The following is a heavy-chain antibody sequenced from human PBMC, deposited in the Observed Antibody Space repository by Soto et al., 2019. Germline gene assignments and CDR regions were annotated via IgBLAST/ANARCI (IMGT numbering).Heavy chain of an antibody. CDR3: ARRGHYGVTGWFGP. D-gene: IGHD4-17*01. CDR1: GGSISSGDYY. J-gene: IGHJ5*02. Sequence: PSETLSLTCTVSGGSISSGDYYWIWILQAPGKGLEWIGYIYYSGSTYSNPSLKSRVTISVDTSKNQFSLKLSSVTAADTAVYYCARRGHYGVTGWFGPWGQGTLVTVSS. CDR2: IYYSGST. V-gene: IGHV4-30-4*01.